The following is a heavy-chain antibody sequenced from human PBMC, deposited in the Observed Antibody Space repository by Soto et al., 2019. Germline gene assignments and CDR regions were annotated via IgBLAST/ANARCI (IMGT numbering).Heavy chain of an antibody. D-gene: IGHD6-19*01. CDR2: VKSKTDGGTT. CDR3: TTGFSSGWFDY. Sequence: EVQLVESGGGLVKPGGSLRLSCAASGFTLINTWMSWVRQAPGKGLAWVGRVKSKTDGGTTDYAPPVRGRFIISRDDSKKMVYLQMNSLKTEDSGVYFCTTGFSSGWFDYWGQGILVTVSS. J-gene: IGHJ4*02. V-gene: IGHV3-15*01. CDR1: GFTLINTW.